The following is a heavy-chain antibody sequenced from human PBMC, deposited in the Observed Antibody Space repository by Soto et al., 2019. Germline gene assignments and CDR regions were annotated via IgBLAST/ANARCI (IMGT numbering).Heavy chain of an antibody. D-gene: IGHD3-3*01. Sequence: ASVKVSCKASGYTFTSYGISWVRQAPGQGLEWMGWISAYNGNTNYAQKLQGRVTMTTDTSTSTAYMELRSLRSDDTAVYYCARSPSHSYYDFWSGHATFDIWGQGTMVT. CDR2: ISAYNGNT. V-gene: IGHV1-18*01. CDR3: ARSPSHSYYDFWSGHATFDI. CDR1: GYTFTSYG. J-gene: IGHJ3*02.